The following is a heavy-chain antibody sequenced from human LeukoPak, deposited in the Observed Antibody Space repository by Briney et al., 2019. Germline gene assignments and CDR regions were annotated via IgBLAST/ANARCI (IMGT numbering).Heavy chain of an antibody. CDR1: GFTFSSYW. V-gene: IGHV3-7*03. CDR3: AREPYCSSTSCFIFDY. D-gene: IGHD2-2*01. Sequence: GGSLRLSCAASGFTFSSYWMSWVRQAPGKGLEWVANIKQDGSEKYYVDSEKGRFTISRDNAKNSLYLQMNSLRAEDTAVYYCAREPYCSSTSCFIFDYWGQGTLVTVSS. J-gene: IGHJ4*02. CDR2: IKQDGSEK.